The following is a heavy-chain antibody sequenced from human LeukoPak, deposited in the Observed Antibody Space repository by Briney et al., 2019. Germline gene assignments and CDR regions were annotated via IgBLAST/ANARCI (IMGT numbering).Heavy chain of an antibody. Sequence: SETLSLTCTVSGGSISSYYWSWIRQPPGKGLEWIGYIYYSGSTNYNPSLKSRVTISVDTSKNQFSLKLSSVTAVDTAVYYCARVEYSSSSGYYYYYMDVWGKGTTVTVSS. D-gene: IGHD6-6*01. V-gene: IGHV4-59*01. CDR2: IYYSGST. CDR3: ARVEYSSSSGYYYYYMDV. CDR1: GGSISSYY. J-gene: IGHJ6*03.